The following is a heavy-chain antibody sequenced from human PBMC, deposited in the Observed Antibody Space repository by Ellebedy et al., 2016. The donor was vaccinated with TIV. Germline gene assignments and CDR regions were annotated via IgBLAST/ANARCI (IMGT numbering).Heavy chain of an antibody. D-gene: IGHD1-26*01. V-gene: IGHV3-30*02. CDR3: ANEMKGVGAFGY. J-gene: IGHJ4*02. CDR2: IQNDGNDK. CDR1: GFTFSRNG. Sequence: GESLKISCAASGFTFSRNGMHWVRQAPGKGLEWVAFIQNDGNDKHYADSVKGRFTISRDNSKNTLYLQMNSLRAEDTAVFYCANEMKGVGAFGYWGQGTLVTVSS.